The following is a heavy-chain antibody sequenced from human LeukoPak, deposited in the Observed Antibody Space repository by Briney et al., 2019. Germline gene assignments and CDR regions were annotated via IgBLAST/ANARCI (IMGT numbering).Heavy chain of an antibody. V-gene: IGHV3-21*01. CDR2: ISSSSSYI. CDR3: AKVLRPPGGGPYFDY. Sequence: GGSLRLSCAASGFTFSNYWMTWVRQAPGKGLEWVSSISSSSSYIYYADSVKGRFTISRDNAKNSLYLQMNSLRAEDTAVYYCAKVLRPPGGGPYFDYWGQGTLVTVSS. J-gene: IGHJ4*02. CDR1: GFTFSNYW. D-gene: IGHD2-8*02.